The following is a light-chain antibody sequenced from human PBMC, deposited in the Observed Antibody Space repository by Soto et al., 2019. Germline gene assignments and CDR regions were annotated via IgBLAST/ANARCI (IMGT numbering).Light chain of an antibody. Sequence: EIQMTQSPSSLSASVGDRVTITCRASQSISNYLSWYQQKAGKAPKLLIFDTSTLQSGVPSRFSGSGSGTEFTLTISSLQPEDFATYYCLQSFNTPLTFGGGSTIESK. J-gene: IGKJ4*01. V-gene: IGKV1-39*01. CDR2: DTS. CDR1: QSISNY. CDR3: LQSFNTPLT.